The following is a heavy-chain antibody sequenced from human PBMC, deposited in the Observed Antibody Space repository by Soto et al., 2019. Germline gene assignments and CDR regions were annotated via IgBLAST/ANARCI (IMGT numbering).Heavy chain of an antibody. J-gene: IGHJ4*02. Sequence: QVQLVQSGAEMKKPGSSVKVSCQSSGGTFNTYAMNWVRQAPGQGPEWMGDISPMFGAANYAPKFQGRVTITAHESTGTSYMQLSSLTSDDTALYFCAREVQVHTPAFVYWGQGTLVTVSS. CDR2: ISPMFGAA. V-gene: IGHV1-69*19. CDR1: GGTFNTYA. D-gene: IGHD3-10*01. CDR3: AREVQVHTPAFVY.